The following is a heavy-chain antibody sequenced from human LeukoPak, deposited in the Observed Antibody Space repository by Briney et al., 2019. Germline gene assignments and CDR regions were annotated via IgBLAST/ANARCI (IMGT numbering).Heavy chain of an antibody. J-gene: IGHJ6*03. Sequence: SETLSLTCAVYGGSFSGYYWSWIRQPPGKGLEWIGEINHSGSTNYNPSLKSRVTISVDTSKNQFSLKLCSVTAADTAVYYCARYSSGWYYMDVWGKGTTVTVSS. D-gene: IGHD6-19*01. CDR3: ARYSSGWYYMDV. CDR2: INHSGST. CDR1: GGSFSGYY. V-gene: IGHV4-34*01.